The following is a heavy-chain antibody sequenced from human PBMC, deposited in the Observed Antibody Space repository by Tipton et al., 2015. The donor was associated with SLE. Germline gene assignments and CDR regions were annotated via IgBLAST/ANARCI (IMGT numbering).Heavy chain of an antibody. CDR1: GGSDTTYY. Sequence: LSLTCAISGGSDTTYYWSWVRQPPGKGLEWLGFVYHSGTTGYNPSLSNRLTLSLDTSRNHFSLKLTSVTAADTAIYYCASLGRIQDYWGQGTLVTVSS. V-gene: IGHV4-59*02. CDR2: VYHSGTT. CDR3: ASLGRIQDY. D-gene: IGHD1-26*01. J-gene: IGHJ4*02.